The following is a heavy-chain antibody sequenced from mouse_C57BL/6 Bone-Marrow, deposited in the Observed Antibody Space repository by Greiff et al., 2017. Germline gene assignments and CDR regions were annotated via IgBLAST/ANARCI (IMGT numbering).Heavy chain of an antibody. V-gene: IGHV1-81*01. CDR1: GYTFTSYG. Sequence: VKLQQSGAELARPGASVKLSCKASGYTFTSYGISWVKQRTGQGLEWIGEIYPRSGNTYYNEKFKGKATLTADKSSSTADMELRSLTSEDSAVYFCARWAYYYCSSCVRDYWGQGTTLTVSS. CDR3: ARWAYYYCSSCVRDY. CDR2: IYPRSGNT. J-gene: IGHJ2*01. D-gene: IGHD1-1*01.